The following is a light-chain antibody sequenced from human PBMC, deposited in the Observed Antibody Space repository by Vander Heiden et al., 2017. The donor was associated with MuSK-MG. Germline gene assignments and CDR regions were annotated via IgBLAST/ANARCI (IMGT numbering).Light chain of an antibody. CDR2: GTD. Sequence: VLTPPVSVSATPGRRITIPCSGSRSNIGSNHVYWYQQFPGTAPKVLIFGTDQRPSGVPDRFSGSKSGTSASLAISGLRPDDEADYYCEAWDDSLRGHVLFGGGTKVTVL. V-gene: IGLV1-47*01. J-gene: IGLJ2*01. CDR3: EAWDDSLRGHVL. CDR1: RSNIGSNH.